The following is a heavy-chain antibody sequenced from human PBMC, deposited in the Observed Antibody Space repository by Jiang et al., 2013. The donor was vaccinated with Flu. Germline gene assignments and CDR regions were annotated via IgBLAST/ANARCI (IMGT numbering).Heavy chain of an antibody. CDR2: IYPGDSDT. V-gene: IGHV5-51*01. CDR1: YW. CDR3: ARRGYSYGIDY. J-gene: IGHJ4*02. D-gene: IGHD5-18*01. Sequence: YWIGWVRQMPGKGLEWMGIIYPGDSDTRYSPSFQGQVTISADKSISTAYLQWSSLKASDTAMYYCARRGYSYGIDYWGQGTLVTVSS.